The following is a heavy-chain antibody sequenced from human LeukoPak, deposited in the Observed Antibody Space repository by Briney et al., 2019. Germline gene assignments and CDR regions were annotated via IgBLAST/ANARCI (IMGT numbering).Heavy chain of an antibody. V-gene: IGHV3-23*01. Sequence: GGSLRLSCAASGFTFSSYAMNWVRQAPGKGLEWVSVISVSGGSTDYADSVKGRFTISRDNSKNTLYLQMNSLRAEDTAVYYCAKPPGSGWHYFDYWGQGTLVTVSS. CDR1: GFTFSSYA. J-gene: IGHJ4*02. CDR3: AKPPGSGWHYFDY. D-gene: IGHD6-19*01. CDR2: ISVSGGST.